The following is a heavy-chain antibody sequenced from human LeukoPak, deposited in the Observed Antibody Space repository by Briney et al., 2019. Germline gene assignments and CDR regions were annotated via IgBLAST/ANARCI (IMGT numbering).Heavy chain of an antibody. CDR3: ARTVGRTASLSY. CDR1: GGSFSDYY. Sequence: SETLSLTCAVYGGSFSDYYWTWVRQPPGKGLEWIGEINHRGVTTYYPSLKSRITISIDTYRNQFSLTMHSLTAADTAVYYCARTVGRTASLSYWGQGTLVTVSS. V-gene: IGHV4-34*01. D-gene: IGHD4-11*01. CDR2: INHRGVT. J-gene: IGHJ4*02.